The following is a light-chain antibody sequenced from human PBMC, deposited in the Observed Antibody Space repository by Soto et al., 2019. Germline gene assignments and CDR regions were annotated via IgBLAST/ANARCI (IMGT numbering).Light chain of an antibody. V-gene: IGLV2-8*01. CDR1: SSDIGAYKY. CDR3: SSYGGSNNFVV. J-gene: IGLJ2*01. Sequence: SVLTQPPSASGSPGQSVTISCSGTSSDIGAYKYVSWYQHHSGKVPRLIIYEVNKRPSGVPDRFSGSKSGNTASLIVSGLQAEDEADYYCSSYGGSNNFVVFGGGTKLTVL. CDR2: EVN.